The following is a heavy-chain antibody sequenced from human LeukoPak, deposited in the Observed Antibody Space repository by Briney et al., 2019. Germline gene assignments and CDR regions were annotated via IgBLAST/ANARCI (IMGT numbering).Heavy chain of an antibody. CDR2: INQDGSEK. CDR1: GFTFSSYA. CDR3: ARARRLSYSRKNDAFDI. V-gene: IGHV3-7*01. D-gene: IGHD6-13*01. Sequence: PGGSLRLSRAASGFTFSSYAMSWVRQAPGKGLEWVANINQDGSEKYQVDSVKGRFHISRNNAQNSLYLQVDSCRPEVTGVYFCARARRLSYSRKNDAFDIWGQGTMVSVSS. J-gene: IGHJ3*02.